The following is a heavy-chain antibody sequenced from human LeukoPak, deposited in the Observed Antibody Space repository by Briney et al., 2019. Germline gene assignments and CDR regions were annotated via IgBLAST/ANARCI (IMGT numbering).Heavy chain of an antibody. CDR3: SRESGPYCPFGH. D-gene: IGHD1-26*01. CDR2: ISLRGRT. CDR1: GGSITTTNF. J-gene: IGHJ5*02. V-gene: IGHV4-4*02. Sequence: PSETLSLTCGVSGGSITTTNFWSWVRRPPGGGLEWIGEISLRGRTQYNPSLKSRANISKDNSKNHLYLSLASVTAADTAVYYCSRESGPYCPFGHWGQGTLVAVTS.